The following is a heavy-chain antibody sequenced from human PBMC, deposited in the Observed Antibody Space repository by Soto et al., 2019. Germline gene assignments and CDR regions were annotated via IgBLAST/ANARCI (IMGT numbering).Heavy chain of an antibody. CDR3: TTGSQPVEVLPDY. Sequence: GGSLRLSCAASGFTFSNAWMSWVRQAPGKGLEWVGRIKSKTDGGTTDYAAPVKGRFTISRDDSKNTLYLQMNSLNTEDTAVYYGTTGSQPVEVLPDYWGQGTLVTVSS. D-gene: IGHD2-15*01. V-gene: IGHV3-15*01. J-gene: IGHJ4*02. CDR1: GFTFSNAW. CDR2: IKSKTDGGTT.